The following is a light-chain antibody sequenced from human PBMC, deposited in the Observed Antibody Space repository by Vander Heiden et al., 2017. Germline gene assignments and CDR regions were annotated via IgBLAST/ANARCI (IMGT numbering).Light chain of an antibody. J-gene: IGKJ1*01. CDR3: HQYNSYSPST. V-gene: IGKV1-5*03. CDR2: KAS. CDR1: QNINNW. Sequence: DIQMNQSPSTLAASVGDRVTITCRASQNINNWLAWYQQRPGKAPKLLIYKASTLESGVASRFSGSGSGTEFTLTISSLQPDDFATYYCHQYNSYSPSTFGQGTQVEIK.